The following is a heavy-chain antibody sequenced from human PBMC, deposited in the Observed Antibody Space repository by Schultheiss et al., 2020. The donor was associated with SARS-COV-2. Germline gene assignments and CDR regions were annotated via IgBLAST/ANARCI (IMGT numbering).Heavy chain of an antibody. CDR2: ISYDGSNK. CDR1: GFTFSTYA. Sequence: GGSLRLSCAASGFTFSTYAMHWVRQAPGKGLEWVAVISYDGSNKYYADSVKGRFIISRDNAKNSLFLQMNSLRVEDTAVYYCAMRYDFWSGYHHWGQGNLVTVSS. CDR3: AMRYDFWSGYHH. J-gene: IGHJ5*02. D-gene: IGHD3-3*01. V-gene: IGHV3-30*07.